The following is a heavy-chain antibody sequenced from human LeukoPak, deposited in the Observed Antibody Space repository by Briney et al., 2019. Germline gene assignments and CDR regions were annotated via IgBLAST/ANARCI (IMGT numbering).Heavy chain of an antibody. CDR3: AKQSRQGGARLGYFVY. D-gene: IGHD2-21*01. Sequence: GGSLRLSCAASGFTFSSYWMHWVRQAPGKGLVWISHIHSDGSSTNYADSVKGRFTISRDNAKNTLYLQMNSLRAEDTAVYYCAKQSRQGGARLGYFVYWGQGTLVTVSS. V-gene: IGHV3-74*01. J-gene: IGHJ4*02. CDR1: GFTFSSYW. CDR2: IHSDGSST.